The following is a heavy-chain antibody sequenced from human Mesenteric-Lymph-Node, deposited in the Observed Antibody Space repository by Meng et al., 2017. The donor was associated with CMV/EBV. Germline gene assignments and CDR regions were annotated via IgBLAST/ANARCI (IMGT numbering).Heavy chain of an antibody. CDR1: GGSFNGYY. CDR3: AREGDCTPSTCYNPYRFPFDP. J-gene: IGHJ5*02. Sequence: GSLRLSCAVYGGSFNGYYWGWIRQPPGKGLEWIGSVYYTGNTRYSPSLKSRVTISIDTSKNQFSLKLSSVTAADTAVYYCAREGDCTPSTCYNPYRFPFDPWSQGTLVTVSS. V-gene: IGHV4-34*01. D-gene: IGHD2-2*01. CDR2: VYYTGNT.